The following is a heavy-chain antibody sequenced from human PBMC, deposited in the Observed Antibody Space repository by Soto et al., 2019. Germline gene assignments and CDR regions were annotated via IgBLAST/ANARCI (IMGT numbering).Heavy chain of an antibody. J-gene: IGHJ3*02. D-gene: IGHD1-1*01. Sequence: GESLKISCKASRYSFNSYWIGWVRQMPGKGLDWMGIIYLDDSDTKYSPSFQGQVTISGDKSISTAYPQWSSLKASDTAMYFCASRRRTTDAFDIWGQGTMVTVS. CDR2: IYLDDSDT. CDR3: ASRRRTTDAFDI. CDR1: RYSFNSYW. V-gene: IGHV5-51*01.